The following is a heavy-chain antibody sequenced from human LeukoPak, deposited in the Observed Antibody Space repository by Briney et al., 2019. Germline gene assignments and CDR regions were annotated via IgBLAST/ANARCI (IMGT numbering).Heavy chain of an antibody. J-gene: IGHJ4*02. CDR1: GFTFSSYS. CDR3: AASSWRDY. V-gene: IGHV3-48*04. CDR2: ISSSGNII. Sequence: GGSLRLSCAASGFTFSSYSMNWVRQAPGKGLEWVSYISSSGNIIYYEDSVKGRFTISRDNAKNSLYLQMNSLRAEDTAVYYCAASSWRDYWGQGTLVTVSS. D-gene: IGHD6-13*01.